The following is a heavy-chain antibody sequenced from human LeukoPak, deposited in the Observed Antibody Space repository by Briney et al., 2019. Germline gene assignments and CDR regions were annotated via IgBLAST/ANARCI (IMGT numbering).Heavy chain of an antibody. V-gene: IGHV3-30-3*01. D-gene: IGHD5-12*01. CDR1: GFTFSNYA. Sequence: GGSLRLSCAASGFTFSNYAMHWVRQAPGKGLEWVAVISYDGSNKYYADSVKGRFTISRDNSKNTLYLQMNSLRAEDTAVYYCARDAGNSGYGMDVWGQGTTVTVSS. J-gene: IGHJ6*02. CDR3: ARDAGNSGYGMDV. CDR2: ISYDGSNK.